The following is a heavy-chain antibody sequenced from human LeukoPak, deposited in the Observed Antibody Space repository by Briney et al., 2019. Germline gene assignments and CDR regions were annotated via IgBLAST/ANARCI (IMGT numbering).Heavy chain of an antibody. CDR3: ARGNYYDNSGYYGY. D-gene: IGHD3-22*01. J-gene: IGHJ4*02. V-gene: IGHV3-48*01. CDR1: GFTFSSYS. Sequence: PGGSLRLSCAASGFTFSSYSMNWVRQAPGKGLEWVSYISSSSSTIYYADSVKGRFTISRDNAKNSLYLQMNSLRAEDTAVYYCARGNYYDNSGYYGYWGQGTLVNVSS. CDR2: ISSSSSTI.